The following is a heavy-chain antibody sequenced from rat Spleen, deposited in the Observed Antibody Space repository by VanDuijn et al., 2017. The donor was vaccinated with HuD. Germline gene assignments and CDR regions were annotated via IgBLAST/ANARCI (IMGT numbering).Heavy chain of an antibody. D-gene: IGHD3-1*01. CDR3: ATLTPLFAY. CDR2: ISTGAGVP. CDR1: GFTFSDYY. V-gene: IGHV5-27*01. J-gene: IGHJ3*01. Sequence: EVRLVESGGGLVQPGRSLKLSCASSGFTFSDYYMAWVRQAPTKGLEWVAYISTGAGVPYYRDSVRGRFTISRDNTKSALYLQMDSLRSEDTATCYCATLTPLFAYWGQGTLVTVSS.